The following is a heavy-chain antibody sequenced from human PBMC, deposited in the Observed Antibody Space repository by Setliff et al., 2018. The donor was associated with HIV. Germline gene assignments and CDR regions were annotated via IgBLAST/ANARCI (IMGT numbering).Heavy chain of an antibody. Sequence: PSETLSLTCTVSGASVSTIDYYWGWVRQSPRAGLEWIADIYYAGNTYYNPSLKSRATISIDTSRNQFSLKVTSLTAADTAVYYCARHSRTAVPTIDYWGQGTLVTV. J-gene: IGHJ4*02. CDR2: IYYAGNT. D-gene: IGHD4-17*01. CDR1: GASVSTIDYY. CDR3: ARHSRTAVPTIDY. V-gene: IGHV4-39*01.